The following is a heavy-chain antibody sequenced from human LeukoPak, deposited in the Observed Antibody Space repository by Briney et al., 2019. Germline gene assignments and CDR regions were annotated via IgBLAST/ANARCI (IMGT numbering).Heavy chain of an antibody. Sequence: GGSLRLSCAASGFTFNINDISWVRQAPGKGLEWVSGISGRGGRTYYADSVKGRFTISRDSKNTLSLQMNSLRVEDTAVYYCAKVPWAGEFRMWGQGTLVIVSS. D-gene: IGHD3-10*01. CDR1: GFTFNIND. J-gene: IGHJ4*02. CDR2: ISGRGGRT. V-gene: IGHV3-23*01. CDR3: AKVPWAGEFRM.